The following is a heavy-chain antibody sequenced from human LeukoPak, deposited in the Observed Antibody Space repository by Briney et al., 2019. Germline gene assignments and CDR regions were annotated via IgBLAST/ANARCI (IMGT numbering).Heavy chain of an antibody. CDR2: IKSKTNGGTT. D-gene: IGHD3-22*01. CDR3: MLGSGSYDSSDFDY. J-gene: IGHJ4*02. CDR1: GFTFNNVW. Sequence: GGSLRLSCAASGFTFNNVWMNWGRQAPGKGLEWVGRIKSKTNGGTTEYAAPVKGRFTVLRDDSKNTLYLQMNSLKTEDTAVYYCMLGSGSYDSSDFDYWGQGTLVTVSS. V-gene: IGHV3-15*07.